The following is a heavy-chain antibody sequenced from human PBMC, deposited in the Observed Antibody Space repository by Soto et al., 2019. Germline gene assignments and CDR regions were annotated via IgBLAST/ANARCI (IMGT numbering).Heavy chain of an antibody. J-gene: IGHJ4*02. V-gene: IGHV1-18*01. CDR1: GYTFTSYG. CDR2: ISGYNGDT. Sequence: QVQLVQSGAEVKKPGASVKVSCKASGYTFTSYGISWVRQAPGQGLEWMGWISGYNGDTNYAQKYQGRVTMTTDTSTITAYMELRSLRSDDTAVYYCARAPQTVAGAGIWYWGQGTLVTVSS. CDR3: ARAPQTVAGAGIWY. D-gene: IGHD6-13*01.